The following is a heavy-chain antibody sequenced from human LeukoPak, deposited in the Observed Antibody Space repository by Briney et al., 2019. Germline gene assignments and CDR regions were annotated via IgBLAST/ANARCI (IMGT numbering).Heavy chain of an antibody. J-gene: IGHJ3*02. CDR1: GGTFSSYA. Sequence: GASVKVSCKASGGTFSSYAIGWVRQAPGQGLEWMGGIIPIFGTANYAQKFQGRVTITADESTSTAYMELSSLRSEDTAVYYCARDRVLYYDFWSGYPTFDIWGQGTMVTVSS. CDR3: ARDRVLYYDFWSGYPTFDI. CDR2: IIPIFGTA. V-gene: IGHV1-69*13. D-gene: IGHD3-3*01.